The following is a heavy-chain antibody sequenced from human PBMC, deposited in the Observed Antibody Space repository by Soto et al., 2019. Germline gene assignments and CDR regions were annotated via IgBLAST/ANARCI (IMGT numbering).Heavy chain of an antibody. D-gene: IGHD2-15*01. J-gene: IGHJ6*02. CDR1: GGSISSSSYY. CDR3: ARLSGGPRHHCYYYYGMDV. CDR2: IYYSGSI. Sequence: PSETLSLTCTVSGGSISSSSYYWGWIRQPPGKGLEWIGSIYYSGSIYYNPSLKSRVTISVDTSKNQFSLKLSSVTAADTAVYYCARLSGGPRHHCYYYYGMDVWGQGTTVTVSS. V-gene: IGHV4-39*01.